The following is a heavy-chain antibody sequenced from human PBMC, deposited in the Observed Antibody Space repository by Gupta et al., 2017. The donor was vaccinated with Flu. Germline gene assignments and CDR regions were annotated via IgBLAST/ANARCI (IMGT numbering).Heavy chain of an antibody. D-gene: IGHD2-2*01. CDR3: TKRTSADNSYYYYIDV. CDR2: STSTSDSGGQT. Sequence: GKGLEWVSTSTSTSDSGGQTYYADSVKGRFTISRDNSKNTLYLQMNILRAEDTAIYFCTKRTSADNSYYYYIDVWGKGTTVIVSS. J-gene: IGHJ6*03. V-gene: IGHV3-23*01.